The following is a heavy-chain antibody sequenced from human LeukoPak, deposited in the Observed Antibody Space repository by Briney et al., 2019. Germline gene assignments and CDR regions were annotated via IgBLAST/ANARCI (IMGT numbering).Heavy chain of an antibody. D-gene: IGHD6-19*01. CDR3: ARLGYSSGWYSNGAFDI. CDR1: GYTFTGYY. Sequence: ASVKVSCKASGYTFTGYYMHWLRQAPGQGLEWMGWINPNSGGTNYAQKFQGRVTMTRDTSISTAYMELSRLRSDDTAVYYCARLGYSSGWYSNGAFDIWGQGTMVTVSS. V-gene: IGHV1-2*02. CDR2: INPNSGGT. J-gene: IGHJ3*02.